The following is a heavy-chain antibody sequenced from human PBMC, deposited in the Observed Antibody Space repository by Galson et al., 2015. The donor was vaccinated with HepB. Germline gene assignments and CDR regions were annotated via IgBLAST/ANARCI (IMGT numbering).Heavy chain of an antibody. Sequence: SVKVSCKASGYTFAGYYMHWVRQAPGQGLEWMGWINPNSGGTNYAQKFQGWVTMTRDTSISTAYMELSRLRSDVTAVYYCARSGVGYYYGMDVWGQGTTVTVSS. D-gene: IGHD3-10*01. J-gene: IGHJ6*02. CDR2: INPNSGGT. CDR3: ARSGVGYYYGMDV. V-gene: IGHV1-2*04. CDR1: GYTFAGYY.